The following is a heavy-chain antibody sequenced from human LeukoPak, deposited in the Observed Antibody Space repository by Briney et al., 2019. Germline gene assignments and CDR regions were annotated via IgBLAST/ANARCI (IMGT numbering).Heavy chain of an antibody. CDR2: IIPIFGTA. CDR3: ARLGSSSSYYMDV. Sequence: ASVKVSCKASEGTFSSYAISWVRQAPGQGLEWMGGIIPIFGTANYAQKSQGRVTITTDESTSTAYMELSSLRSEDTAVYYCARLGSSSSYYMDVWGKGTTVTVSS. CDR1: EGTFSSYA. J-gene: IGHJ6*03. V-gene: IGHV1-69*05. D-gene: IGHD6-6*01.